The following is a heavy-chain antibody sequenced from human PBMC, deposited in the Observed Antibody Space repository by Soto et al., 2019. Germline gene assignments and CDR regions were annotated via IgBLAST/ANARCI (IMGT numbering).Heavy chain of an antibody. CDR1: GGSISSYY. V-gene: IGHV4-59*12. J-gene: IGHJ5*02. CDR2: INHSGST. D-gene: IGHD2-15*01. Sequence: PSETLSLTCTVSGGSISSYYWSWIRQPPGKGLEWIGEINHSGSTNYNPSLKSRVTISVDTSKNHFSLKLTSLTVADTAVYYCAKGGCSGGSCYNWFDPWGQGTLVTVSS. CDR3: AKGGCSGGSCYNWFDP.